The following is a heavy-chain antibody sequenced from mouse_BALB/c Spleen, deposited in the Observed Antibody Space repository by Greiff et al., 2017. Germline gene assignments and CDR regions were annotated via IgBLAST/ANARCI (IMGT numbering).Heavy chain of an antibody. CDR3: ARWGYGSSYFDY. J-gene: IGHJ2*01. CDR1: GFTFSSYG. D-gene: IGHD1-1*01. V-gene: IGHV5-17*02. CDR2: ISSGSSTI. Sequence: EVQVVESGGDLVKPGGSLKLSCAASGFTFSSYGMSWVRQTPDKRLEWVATISSGSSTIYYADTVKGRFTISRDNPKNTLFLQMTSLRSEDTAMYYCARWGYGSSYFDYWGQGTTLTVSS.